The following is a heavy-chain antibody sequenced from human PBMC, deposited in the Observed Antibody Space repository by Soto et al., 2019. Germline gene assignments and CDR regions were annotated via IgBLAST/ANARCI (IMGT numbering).Heavy chain of an antibody. CDR3: AKDPRVGASAAEYFQH. CDR1: GFTLSIYA. CDR2: INTNGGST. V-gene: IGHV3-23*01. J-gene: IGHJ1*01. Sequence: EVQLLESGGGLVQPGGSLRLSCAASGFTLSIYAMTWVRQAPGKGLEWVSSINTNGGSTFYADSVKGRFTISSDHSENTVYLQMNSLRVEDTAIYYCAKDPRVGASAAEYFQHWGQGTLVSVSS. D-gene: IGHD1-26*01.